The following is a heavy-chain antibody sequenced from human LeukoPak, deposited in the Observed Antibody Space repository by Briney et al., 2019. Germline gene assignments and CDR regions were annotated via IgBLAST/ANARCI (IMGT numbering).Heavy chain of an antibody. CDR1: GGSISGYH. Sequence: PSETLSLTCTVSGGSISGYHWTWIRQPAGKGLEWIGRIYTSGSTNYNPSLKSRVTMSVDTSKNQFSLKLSSVTAADTAVYYCARVRGYGDQPYYFDYWGQGTLVTVSS. V-gene: IGHV4-4*07. CDR3: ARVRGYGDQPYYFDY. D-gene: IGHD4-17*01. CDR2: IYTSGST. J-gene: IGHJ4*02.